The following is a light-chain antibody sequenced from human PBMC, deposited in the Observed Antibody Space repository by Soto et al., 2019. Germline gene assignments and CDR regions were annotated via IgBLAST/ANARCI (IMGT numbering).Light chain of an antibody. Sequence: QSVLTQPPSASGSPGQSVTISCTGTSSDVGGYNYVSWYQRHPGKAPKPMIYEVSKRPSGVPDRFSGSKSGNTASLTVSGLQAEDEADYYCSSYAGSNINNYVFGTGTKVTVL. J-gene: IGLJ1*01. V-gene: IGLV2-8*01. CDR1: SSDVGGYNY. CDR2: EVS. CDR3: SSYAGSNINNYV.